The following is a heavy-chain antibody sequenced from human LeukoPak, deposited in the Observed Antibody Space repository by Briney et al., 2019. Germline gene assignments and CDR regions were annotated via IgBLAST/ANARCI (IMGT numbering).Heavy chain of an antibody. V-gene: IGHV4-59*11. CDR1: GGSISSHY. CDR3: ARESSSSWYGDYYYYYMDV. D-gene: IGHD6-13*01. J-gene: IGHJ6*03. CDR2: IYYSGST. Sequence: PSETLSLTCTVSGGSISSHYWSWIRQPPGKGLEWTGYIYYSGSTNYNPSLKGRVTISVDTSKNQFSLKLSSVTAADTAVYYCARESSSSWYGDYYYYYMDVWGKGTTVTVSS.